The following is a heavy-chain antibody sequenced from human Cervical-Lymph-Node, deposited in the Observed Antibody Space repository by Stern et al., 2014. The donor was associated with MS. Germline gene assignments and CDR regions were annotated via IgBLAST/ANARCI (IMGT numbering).Heavy chain of an antibody. Sequence: EVQLVESGGGLVQPGGSLRLSCSASGFTFSTNGMYWVRPAPGRGLQYVSGISSQGTGTYYADSVKGRFTISRDNSKNTLYLQMTSLRSEDTAVYYCVKFGDTTPRDYWGQGSLVTVTS. CDR3: VKFGDTTPRDY. D-gene: IGHD3-10*01. CDR1: GFTFSTNG. J-gene: IGHJ4*02. CDR2: ISSQGTGT. V-gene: IGHV3-64D*06.